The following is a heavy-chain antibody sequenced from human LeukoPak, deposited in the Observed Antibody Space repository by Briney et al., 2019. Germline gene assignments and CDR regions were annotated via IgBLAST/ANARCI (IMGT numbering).Heavy chain of an antibody. V-gene: IGHV4-38-2*02. Sequence: SETLSLICDVSGYSIRSGYYWAWIRQPPGKGLEWIGSIYHSGSTYYNPSLKSRGTMSVDATKNQVSLTLTSVTAADTGVYFCARDLNGRQIDHWGQGHLVTVSS. CDR3: ARDLNGRQIDH. J-gene: IGHJ5*02. CDR1: GYSIRSGYY. D-gene: IGHD2-15*01. CDR2: IYHSGST.